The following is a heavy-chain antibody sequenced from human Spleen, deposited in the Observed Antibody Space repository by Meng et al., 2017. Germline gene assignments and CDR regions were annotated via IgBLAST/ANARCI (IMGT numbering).Heavy chain of an antibody. V-gene: IGHV3-30*04. CDR2: IQYDGSSK. CDR3: AKDISGSYSIDY. J-gene: IGHJ4*02. CDR1: EFTFSSYA. Sequence: GGSLRLSCAASEFTFSSYAMHWVRQAPGKGLEWVAAIQYDGSSKYYADSVKGRFTISRDNSKNTLYLQMNSLSAEDTAVYYCAKDISGSYSIDYWGQGTRVTVSS. D-gene: IGHD1-26*01.